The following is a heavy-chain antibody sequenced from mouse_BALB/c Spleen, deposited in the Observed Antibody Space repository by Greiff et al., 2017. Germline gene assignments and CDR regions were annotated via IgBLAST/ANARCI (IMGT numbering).Heavy chain of an antibody. J-gene: IGHJ4*01. CDR2: ISDGGSYT. Sequence: EVKVVESGGGLVKPGGSLKLSCAASGFTFSDYYMYWVRQTPEKRLEWVATISDGGSYTYYPDSVKGRFTISRDNAKNNLYLQMSSLKSEDTAMYYCARVAYYGNYDAMDYWGQGTSVTVSS. CDR3: ARVAYYGNYDAMDY. D-gene: IGHD2-10*01. V-gene: IGHV5-4*02. CDR1: GFTFSDYY.